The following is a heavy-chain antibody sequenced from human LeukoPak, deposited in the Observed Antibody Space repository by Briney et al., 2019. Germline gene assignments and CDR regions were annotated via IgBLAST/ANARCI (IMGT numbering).Heavy chain of an antibody. V-gene: IGHV4-39*07. CDR2: IYYSGST. Sequence: SETLSLTCTVSGGSISSSSYYWGWIRQPPGKGLEWIGTIYYSGSTYYNPSLKSRVTISVDTSKNQFSLKLSSVTAADTAVYYCARVGIHYYDSSGYDYWGQGTLVTVSS. D-gene: IGHD3-22*01. CDR1: GGSISSSSYY. CDR3: ARVGIHYYDSSGYDY. J-gene: IGHJ4*02.